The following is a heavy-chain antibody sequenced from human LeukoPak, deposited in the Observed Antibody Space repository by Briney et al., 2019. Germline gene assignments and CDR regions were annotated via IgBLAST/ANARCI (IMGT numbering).Heavy chain of an antibody. CDR3: AVDYGGNYYFDY. CDR1: GYTFTSYG. D-gene: IGHD4-23*01. Sequence: ASVKVSCKASGYTFTSYGISWVRQAPGQGLEWMGWMNPNSGNTGYAQKFQGRVTITRNTSISTAYMELSSLRSEDTAVYYCAVDYGGNYYFDYWGQGTLVTVSS. J-gene: IGHJ4*02. V-gene: IGHV1-8*03. CDR2: MNPNSGNT.